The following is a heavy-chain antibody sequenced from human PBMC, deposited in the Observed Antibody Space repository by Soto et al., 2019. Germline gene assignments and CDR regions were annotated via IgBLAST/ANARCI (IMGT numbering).Heavy chain of an antibody. CDR1: GFPFTSYA. CDR2: ISGSGGST. J-gene: IGHJ6*02. V-gene: IGHV3-23*01. CDR3: AKSVSGPRASNTYYYYGMDV. Sequence: GGSLRLSCVASGFPFTSYARNWVRPAPEKGLELVSAISGSGGSTYYADSVKGRFTISRDNSKNTLYLQMNSLRAEDTAVYYCAKSVSGPRASNTYYYYGMDVWVQGTTVTVSS. D-gene: IGHD6-19*01.